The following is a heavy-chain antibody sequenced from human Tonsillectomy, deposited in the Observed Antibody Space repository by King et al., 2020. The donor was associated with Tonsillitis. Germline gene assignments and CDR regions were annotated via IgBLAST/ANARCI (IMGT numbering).Heavy chain of an antibody. CDR2: IKSKTDGGTT. CDR1: GFTFSSYG. J-gene: IGHJ4*02. Sequence: VQLVESGGRVVQPGRSLRLSCAASGFTFSSYGMHWVRQAPGKGLEWVGRIKSKTDGGTTDYAAPVKGRFTISRDDSKNTLYLQMNSLKTEDTAVYYCTTVRLDYFDSSAYYYWGQGTLVSVSS. CDR3: TTVRLDYFDSSAYYY. V-gene: IGHV3-15*01. D-gene: IGHD3-22*01.